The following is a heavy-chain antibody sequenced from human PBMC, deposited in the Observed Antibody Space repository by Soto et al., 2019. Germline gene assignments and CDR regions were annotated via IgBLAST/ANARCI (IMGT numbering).Heavy chain of an antibody. J-gene: IGHJ4*02. CDR1: GFTFSSFG. V-gene: IGHV3-30*18. CDR3: AKDLRDMATIRPDY. CDR2: ISYDGIDK. Sequence: QVQLVESGGGVVQPGRSLRLSCAASGFTFSSFGIHWVRQAPGKGLEWVAVISYDGIDKNYADSVKGRFTISRENSKNMVYLQMNSLIAEDTAVYYCAKDLRDMATIRPDYWGQGILVTVSS. D-gene: IGHD5-12*01.